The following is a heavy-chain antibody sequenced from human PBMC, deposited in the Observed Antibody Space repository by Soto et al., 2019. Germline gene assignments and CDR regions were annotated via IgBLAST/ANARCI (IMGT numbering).Heavy chain of an antibody. V-gene: IGHV3-74*01. CDR1: GFTFSNYW. CDR2: VNTDGSST. J-gene: IGHJ4*02. CDR3: TRAYSEWLSPDY. D-gene: IGHD3-3*01. Sequence: EVQLVESGGGLVQPGGSLRLSCAASGFTFSNYWMHWVRQTPGKGLVWVSRVNTDGSSTTYADSVQGRFTISRDNTKNTLFLQMSSLRAEDTAVYYCTRAYSEWLSPDYWGQGTLVTVSS.